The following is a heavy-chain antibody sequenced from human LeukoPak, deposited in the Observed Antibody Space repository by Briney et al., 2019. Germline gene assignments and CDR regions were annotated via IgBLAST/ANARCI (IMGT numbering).Heavy chain of an antibody. D-gene: IGHD2-15*01. CDR2: IYHSGST. CDR3: AHILGYCSGGSCSGL. Sequence: PSETLSLTCAVSGGSINSGNWWSWVRQAPGKGLEWIGEIYHSGSTNYNPSLKRRATISVDKSKNQFSLKLSSVTAADTAVYYCAHILGYCSGGSCSGLWGQGTMVTVSS. J-gene: IGHJ3*01. V-gene: IGHV4-4*02. CDR1: GGSINSGNW.